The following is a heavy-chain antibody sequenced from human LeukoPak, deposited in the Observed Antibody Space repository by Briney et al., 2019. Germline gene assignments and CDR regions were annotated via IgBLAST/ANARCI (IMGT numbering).Heavy chain of an antibody. D-gene: IGHD2-2*01. V-gene: IGHV3-23*01. CDR1: GFTFSSYA. CDR2: ISGSGGST. J-gene: IGHJ5*02. CDR3: AKDLLVVAAAMRPPGWFDP. Sequence: GGSLRLSCAASGFTFSSYAMSWVRQAPGKGLEWVSAISGSGGSTYSADSVKGRFTISRDNSKNTRYLQMNSLRAEDTAVYYGAKDLLVVAAAMRPPGWFDPWGQGTLVTVSS.